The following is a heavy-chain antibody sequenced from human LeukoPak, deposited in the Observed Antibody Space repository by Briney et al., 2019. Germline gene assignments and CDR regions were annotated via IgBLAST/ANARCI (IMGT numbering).Heavy chain of an antibody. V-gene: IGHV3-33*06. Sequence: PGGSLRLSCAASGFTFSSYGMHWVRQAPGKGLEWVAVIWYDGSNKYYADSVKGRFTISRDNSKNTLYLQMNSLRAEDTAVYYCAKEGELMTNNWFDPWGQGTLVTVSS. CDR2: IWYDGSNK. J-gene: IGHJ5*02. CDR1: GFTFSSYG. D-gene: IGHD3-16*01. CDR3: AKEGELMTNNWFDP.